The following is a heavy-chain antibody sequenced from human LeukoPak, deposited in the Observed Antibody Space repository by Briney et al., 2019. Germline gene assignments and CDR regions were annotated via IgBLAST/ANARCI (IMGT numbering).Heavy chain of an antibody. CDR3: GDLGSAGTDH. D-gene: IGHD3-10*01. CDR1: GFTFSPHY. Sequence: GGSLRLSCAASGFTFSPHYMDWVRQSPGQGPEWVGLIRNKADGYTTIYAASVKGRFTISRDDSKNSIYLQMDSLKAEDTAMYYCGDLGSAGTDHWGQGTLVTVSS. CDR2: IRNKADGYTT. V-gene: IGHV3-72*01. J-gene: IGHJ4*02.